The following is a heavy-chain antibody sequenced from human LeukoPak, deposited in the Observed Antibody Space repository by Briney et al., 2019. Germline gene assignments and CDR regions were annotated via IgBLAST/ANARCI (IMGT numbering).Heavy chain of an antibody. CDR3: SRIKYGGNSGYHFDY. CDR2: IGDSGSAG. Sequence: GGSLRLSCFASGFNFNYFAMSWVRQAPGKRLEWVSTIGDSGSAGSYADSVRGRFTISRDNSKNMVYLQMSSLRADDSAVYYCSRIKYGGNSGYHFDYWGRGTLVTVSS. J-gene: IGHJ4*02. CDR1: GFNFNYFA. D-gene: IGHD4-23*01. V-gene: IGHV3-23*01.